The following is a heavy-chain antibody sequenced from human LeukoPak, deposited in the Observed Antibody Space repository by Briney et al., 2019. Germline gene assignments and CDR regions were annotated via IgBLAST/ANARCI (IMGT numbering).Heavy chain of an antibody. J-gene: IGHJ4*02. Sequence: GGSLRLSCAASGFTFSNYWMNWVRQAPGKGLEWVADIKQDGSAKYYVDSVKGRLTISRDNAKSLLYLQMNSLRAEDAAVYYCAGGQGFLIDYWGQGTLVTVSS. CDR2: IKQDGSAK. CDR1: GFTFSNYW. V-gene: IGHV3-7*01. D-gene: IGHD3-3*01. CDR3: AGGQGFLIDY.